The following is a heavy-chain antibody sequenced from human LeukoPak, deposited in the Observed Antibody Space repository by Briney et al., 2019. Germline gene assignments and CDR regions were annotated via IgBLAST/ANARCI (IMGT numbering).Heavy chain of an antibody. J-gene: IGHJ3*02. CDR3: ARDLVRFGYGGNPADAFDI. CDR1: GYTFTSYG. CDR2: ISAYNGNT. D-gene: IGHD4-23*01. V-gene: IGHV1-18*01. Sequence: ASVKVSCKASGYTFTSYGISWVRQAPGQGLEWMGWISAYNGNTNYAQKLQGRVTMTTDTSASTAYMELRSLRSDDTAVYYCARDLVRFGYGGNPADAFDIWGQGTMVTVSS.